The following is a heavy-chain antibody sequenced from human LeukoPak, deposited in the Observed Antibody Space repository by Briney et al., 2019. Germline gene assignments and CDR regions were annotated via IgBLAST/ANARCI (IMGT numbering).Heavy chain of an antibody. D-gene: IGHD5-24*01. J-gene: IGHJ4*02. V-gene: IGHV3-7*01. CDR2: IKPDGSGQ. CDR3: AKQMAVDYFDY. Sequence: QSGGSLRLSCAASGFTFSPYWMTWVRQAPGKGLEWVANIKPDGSGQYYVDSVKGRFTISRDNAKNSLYLQMNSLRAEDTAVYYCAKQMAVDYFDYWGQGTLVTVSS. CDR1: GFTFSPYW.